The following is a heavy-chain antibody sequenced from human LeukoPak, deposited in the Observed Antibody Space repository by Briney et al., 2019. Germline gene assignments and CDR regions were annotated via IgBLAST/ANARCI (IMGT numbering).Heavy chain of an antibody. Sequence: GRSLRLSCSASGFTFSNYAMHWVRQAPGKGLEGVAVISYDGSNKYYADSVKGRFTISRDNSKNTLYLQMNRLRAEDTAVYYCARGGFVMTTADFDYWGQGTLVTVSS. D-gene: IGHD4-17*01. V-gene: IGHV3-30-3*01. CDR3: ARGGFVMTTADFDY. CDR1: GFTFSNYA. CDR2: ISYDGSNK. J-gene: IGHJ4*02.